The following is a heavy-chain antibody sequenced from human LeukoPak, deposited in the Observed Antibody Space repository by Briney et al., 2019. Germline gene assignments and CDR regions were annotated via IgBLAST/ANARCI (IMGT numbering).Heavy chain of an antibody. Sequence: PSETLSLTCTVSGDSFSSGGYYWSWIRQPPGKGLEWIGYIYYSGSTNYNPSLKSRVTISVDTSKNQFSLKLNSVTAADTAVYYCAGARRDEYYFDYWGQGTLVTVSS. CDR2: IYYSGST. CDR1: GDSFSSGGYY. J-gene: IGHJ4*02. D-gene: IGHD2-21*02. CDR3: AGARRDEYYFDY. V-gene: IGHV4-61*08.